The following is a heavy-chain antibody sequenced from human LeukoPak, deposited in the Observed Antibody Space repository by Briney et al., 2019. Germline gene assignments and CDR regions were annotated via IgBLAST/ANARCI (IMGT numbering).Heavy chain of an antibody. V-gene: IGHV4-30-2*01. J-gene: IGHJ4*02. CDR2: IYHSGST. CDR3: ARAYDSSGYYLDY. Sequence: SETLSLTCTVSGGSISSGGYYWSWIRQPPGKGLEWIGYIYHSGSTYYNPSLKSRVTISVDTSKNQFSLKLSSVTAADTAVYYCARAYDSSGYYLDYWGQGTLVTVSS. D-gene: IGHD3-22*01. CDR1: GGSISSGGYY.